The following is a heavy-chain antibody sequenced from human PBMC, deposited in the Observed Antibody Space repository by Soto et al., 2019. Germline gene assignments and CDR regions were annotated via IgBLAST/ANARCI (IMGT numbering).Heavy chain of an antibody. CDR1: GDSISGYV. Sequence: SETLSLTCTVSGDSISGYVWSWIRKPAGKGLEWIGRVHMSGSTTYNPSLQSRVTMSVDTSNSQFSLKRSTVTAADTAVYYCARETGAASTGWLDTWGQGTLVTVSS. J-gene: IGHJ5*01. D-gene: IGHD6-25*01. V-gene: IGHV4-4*07. CDR3: ARETGAASTGWLDT. CDR2: VHMSGST.